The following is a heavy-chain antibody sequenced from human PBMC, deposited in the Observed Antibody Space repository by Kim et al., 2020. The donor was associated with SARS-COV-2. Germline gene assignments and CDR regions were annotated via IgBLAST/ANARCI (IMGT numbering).Heavy chain of an antibody. CDR2: INHSGST. D-gene: IGHD2-2*01. CDR3: ARPTAAVGTLAFDY. J-gene: IGHJ4*02. V-gene: IGHV4-34*01. Sequence: SETLSLTCAVYGGSFSGYYWSWIRQPPGKGLEWIGEINHSGSTNYNPSLKSRVTISVDTSKNQFSLKLSSVTAADTAVYYCARPTAAVGTLAFDYWGQGT. CDR1: GGSFSGYY.